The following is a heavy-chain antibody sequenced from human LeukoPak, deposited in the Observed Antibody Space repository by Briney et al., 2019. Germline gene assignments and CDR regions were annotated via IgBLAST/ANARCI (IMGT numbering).Heavy chain of an antibody. D-gene: IGHD6-13*01. CDR2: IYTSGST. CDR1: GGSISSHY. V-gene: IGHV4-4*07. CDR3: ARDGYSSSWYSQGYWFDP. Sequence: SETLSLTCTVSGGSISSHYWSWIRQPAGKGLEWIGRIYTSGSTNYNPSLKSRVTMSVDTSKNQFSLKLSSVTAADTAVYYCARDGYSSSWYSQGYWFDPWGQGTLVTVSS. J-gene: IGHJ5*02.